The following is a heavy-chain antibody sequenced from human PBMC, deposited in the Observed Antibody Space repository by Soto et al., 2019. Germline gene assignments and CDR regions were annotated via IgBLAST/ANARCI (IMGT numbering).Heavy chain of an antibody. D-gene: IGHD2-15*01. J-gene: IGHJ5*02. CDR2: INPSGGST. V-gene: IGHV1-46*01. Sequence: ASVKVSCKASGYTFTSYYMHWVRQAPGQGLEWMGIINPSGGSTSYAQKFQGRVTMTRDTSTSTVYMELSSLRSEDTAVYYCARAQDIVVVVAARGQWFDPWGQGTLVTVSS. CDR3: ARAQDIVVVVAARGQWFDP. CDR1: GYTFTSYY.